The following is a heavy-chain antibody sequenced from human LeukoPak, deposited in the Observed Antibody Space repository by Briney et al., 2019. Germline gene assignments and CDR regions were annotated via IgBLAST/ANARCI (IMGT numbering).Heavy chain of an antibody. Sequence: SETLSLTRAVYGGSFSGYYWSWIRQPPGKGLEWIGEINHSGSTNYNPSLKSRVTISVDTSKNQFSLKLSSVTAADTAVYYCARVLMVRGVISYYYYMDVWGTGITVTISS. CDR1: GGSFSGYY. J-gene: IGHJ6*03. CDR3: ARVLMVRGVISYYYYMDV. D-gene: IGHD3-10*01. CDR2: INHSGST. V-gene: IGHV4-34*01.